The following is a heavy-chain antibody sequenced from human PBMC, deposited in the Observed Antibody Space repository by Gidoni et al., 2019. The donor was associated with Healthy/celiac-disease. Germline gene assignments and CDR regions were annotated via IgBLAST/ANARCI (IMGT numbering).Heavy chain of an antibody. V-gene: IGHV1-46*01. CDR1: GYTFTRYY. CDR3: ACARVAGTVD. D-gene: IGHD6-19*01. Sequence: QVQLVQSGAAVQKPGASVKVSCKASGYTFTRYYMHWVRPAPGQGLEWMGVINPSGGSTSYAQKFQGRVTMTRDTSTSTVYMELSSLGSEDTAVYYCACARVAGTVDWGQGTLVTVSS. J-gene: IGHJ4*02. CDR2: INPSGGST.